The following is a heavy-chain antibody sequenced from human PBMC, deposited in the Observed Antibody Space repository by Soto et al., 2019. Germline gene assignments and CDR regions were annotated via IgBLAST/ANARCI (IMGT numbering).Heavy chain of an antibody. Sequence: PSETLSLTCTVSGGSISSSSYYWGWIRQPPGKGLEWIGSIYYSGSTYYNPSLKSRVTISVDTSKNQFSLKLSSVTAADTAVYYCAGHFSPFPSGEYCTNGVCLNWFDPWGQGTLVT. CDR3: AGHFSPFPSGEYCTNGVCLNWFDP. D-gene: IGHD2-8*01. CDR2: IYYSGST. CDR1: GGSISSSSYY. J-gene: IGHJ5*02. V-gene: IGHV4-39*01.